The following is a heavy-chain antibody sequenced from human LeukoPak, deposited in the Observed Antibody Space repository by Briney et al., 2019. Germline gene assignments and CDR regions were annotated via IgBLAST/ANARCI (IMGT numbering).Heavy chain of an antibody. J-gene: IGHJ4*02. CDR2: IYYSGST. CDR1: GGSISSYY. D-gene: IGHD4-11*01. V-gene: IGHV4-59*08. CDR3: ARHDPYSNYILPYFDY. Sequence: SETLSLTCTLSGGSISSYYSSWIRQPPGEGLEWIGHIYYSGSTNYNPSLKCRVTISVDTSKNKFSLKLSSVPAADTAVYYCARHDPYSNYILPYFDYWGQGTLVTVSS.